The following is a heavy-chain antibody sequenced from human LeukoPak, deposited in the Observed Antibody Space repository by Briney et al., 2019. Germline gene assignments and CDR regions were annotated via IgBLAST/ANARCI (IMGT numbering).Heavy chain of an antibody. Sequence: ASVKVSCKASGYTFTGYYMHWVRQAPGQGLEWMGWINPNSGGTNYAQKFQGRVTMTRDTSISTAYMELSRLRSDDTAVYYCARARRYDSSGYLTQYYYYYYMDVWGKGTTVTVSS. CDR2: INPNSGGT. V-gene: IGHV1-2*02. J-gene: IGHJ6*03. CDR3: ARARRYDSSGYLTQYYYYYYMDV. CDR1: GYTFTGYY. D-gene: IGHD3-22*01.